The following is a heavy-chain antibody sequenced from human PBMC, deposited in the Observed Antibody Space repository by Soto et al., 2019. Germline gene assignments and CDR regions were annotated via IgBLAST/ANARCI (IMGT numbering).Heavy chain of an antibody. CDR2: IDPSASYI. Sequence: GESLTLSCQASRYTFTNYYMAWVRQLPGKGLEWMGRIDPSASYIKYSPSFEGHVTMSVDKSISTAFLQWSRLEASDTAMYFCAIPLARTTPFDYWGQGSLVTVSS. D-gene: IGHD1-7*01. V-gene: IGHV5-10-1*01. CDR3: AIPLARTTPFDY. CDR1: RYTFTNYY. J-gene: IGHJ4*02.